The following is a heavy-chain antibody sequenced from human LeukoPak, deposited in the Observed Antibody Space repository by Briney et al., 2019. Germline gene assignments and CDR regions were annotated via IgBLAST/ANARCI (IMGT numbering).Heavy chain of an antibody. Sequence: VASVKVSCKASGGTFSSYAFSWVRQAPGQGLEWMGWISAYNGNTNYAQKLQGRVTMTTDTSTSTAYMELRSLRSDDTAVYYCARDLIGSSGDYWGQGTLVTVSS. CDR3: ARDLIGSSGDY. D-gene: IGHD6-6*01. CDR2: ISAYNGNT. CDR1: GGTFSSYA. V-gene: IGHV1-18*01. J-gene: IGHJ4*02.